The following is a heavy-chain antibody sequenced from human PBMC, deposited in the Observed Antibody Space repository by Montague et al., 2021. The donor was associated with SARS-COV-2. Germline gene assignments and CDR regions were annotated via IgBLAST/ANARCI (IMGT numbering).Heavy chain of an antibody. CDR2: ISSTTIYT. CDR1: GLTFSDFY. Sequence: SLRLSCAASGLTFSDFYMSWIRQAPGKGLECVSYISSTTIYTNYADSVKGRFTISRDNAKNSLYLQMNSLRAEDTAVYYCARGIPPVYWGQGTLVTVSS. D-gene: IGHD1-14*01. CDR3: ARGIPPVY. V-gene: IGHV3-11*05. J-gene: IGHJ4*02.